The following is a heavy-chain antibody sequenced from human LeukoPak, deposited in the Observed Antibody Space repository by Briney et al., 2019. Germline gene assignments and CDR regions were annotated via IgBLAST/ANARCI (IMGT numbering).Heavy chain of an antibody. CDR1: GFTFSSYG. Sequence: TGGSLRLSCAASGFTFSSYGMHWVRQAPGKGLEWVAVISYDGSNKYYADSVKGRFTISRDNSKNTLYLQMNSLRAEDTAVYYCARVGEVVPAGIDYWGQGTLVTVSS. V-gene: IGHV3-30*03. CDR2: ISYDGSNK. CDR3: ARVGEVVPAGIDY. D-gene: IGHD2-2*01. J-gene: IGHJ4*02.